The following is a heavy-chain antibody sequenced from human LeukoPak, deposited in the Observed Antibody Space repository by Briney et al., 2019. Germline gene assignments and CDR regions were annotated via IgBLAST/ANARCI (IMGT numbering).Heavy chain of an antibody. Sequence: GESLKISCQSSGYSFTSYWITWVRQMPGKGLEWMGRIDPSDSYTNYSPSFQGHVTISTDKSISTAYLQWSSLKASDTAMYYCARQGGYDSGYFDYWGQGTLVTVSS. V-gene: IGHV5-10-1*01. D-gene: IGHD5-12*01. CDR3: ARQGGYDSGYFDY. J-gene: IGHJ4*02. CDR1: GYSFTSYW. CDR2: IDPSDSYT.